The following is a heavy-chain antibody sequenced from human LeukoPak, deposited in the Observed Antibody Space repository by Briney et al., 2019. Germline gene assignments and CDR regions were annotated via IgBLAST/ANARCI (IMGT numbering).Heavy chain of an antibody. D-gene: IGHD4-23*01. CDR2: IYTSGST. V-gene: IGHV4-61*02. J-gene: IGHJ3*02. Sequence: PSETLSLTCTVSDALLSSGSYYWSWIRQPAGKGLEWIGLIYTSGSTNYNPSLKSRVTISIDTSEDQVSLKVSSVTAADTAVYYCATGGNSVGAFDIWGQGTTVTVSS. CDR3: ATGGNSVGAFDI. CDR1: DALLSSGSYY.